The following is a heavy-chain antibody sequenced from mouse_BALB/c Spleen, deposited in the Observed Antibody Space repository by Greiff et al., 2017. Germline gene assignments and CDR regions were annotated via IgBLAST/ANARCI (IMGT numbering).Heavy chain of an antibody. V-gene: IGHV2-6-7*01. J-gene: IGHJ3*01. Sequence: QVQLQQSGPGLVAPSQSLSITCTVSGFSLTGYGVNWVRQPPGKGLEWLGMIWGDGSTDYNSALKSRLSISKDNSKSQVFLKMNSLQTDDTARYYCARDGDYGSSWFAYWGQGTLVTVSA. CDR2: IWGDGST. CDR1: GFSLTGYG. D-gene: IGHD1-1*01. CDR3: ARDGDYGSSWFAY.